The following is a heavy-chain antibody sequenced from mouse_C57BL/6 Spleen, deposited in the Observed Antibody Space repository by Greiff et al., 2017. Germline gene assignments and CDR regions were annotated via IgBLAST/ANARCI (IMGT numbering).Heavy chain of an antibody. V-gene: IGHV1-15*01. CDR3: TRRELTGTWSGLAY. D-gene: IGHD4-1*01. Sequence: QVQLKESGAELVRPGASVTLSCKASGYTFTDYEMHWVKQTPVHGLEWIGAIDPETGGTAYNQKFKGKAILTADKSSGTAYMELRSLTSEDSAVYYSTRRELTGTWSGLAYGGQGALVTVSA. J-gene: IGHJ3*01. CDR1: GYTFTDYE. CDR2: IDPETGGT.